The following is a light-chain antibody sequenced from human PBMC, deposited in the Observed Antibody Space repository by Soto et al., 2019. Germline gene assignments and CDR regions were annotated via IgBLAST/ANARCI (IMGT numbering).Light chain of an antibody. CDR2: GAS. CDR3: LQDYYYPWT. J-gene: IGKJ1*01. V-gene: IGKV1-6*01. Sequence: ATPVTQSPSSLSASVGDRVTITCRTSQDIRSDLAWYQQKPGRAPKLLIYGASTLHTGVPSRFSGSGSGTDFSLTIRSLQPEDFATYYCLQDYYYPWTFGQGTKVEIK. CDR1: QDIRSD.